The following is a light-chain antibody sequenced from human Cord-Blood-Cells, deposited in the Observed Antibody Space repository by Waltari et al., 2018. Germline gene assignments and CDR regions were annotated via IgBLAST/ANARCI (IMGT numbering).Light chain of an antibody. CDR3: CSYAGSVV. V-gene: IGLV2-23*01. CDR2: EGS. Sequence: QSALTQPASVSGSPGQSITISCTGTSSDVGRYNLVSWYQQHPGKAPKLMIYEGSKRPSGVSNRFSGSKSGNTASLTISGLQAEDEADYYCCSYAGSVVFGGVTKLTVL. J-gene: IGLJ2*01. CDR1: SSDVGRYNL.